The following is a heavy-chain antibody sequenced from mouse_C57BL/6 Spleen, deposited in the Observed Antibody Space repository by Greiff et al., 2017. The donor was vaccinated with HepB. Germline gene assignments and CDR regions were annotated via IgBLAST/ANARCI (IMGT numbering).Heavy chain of an antibody. Sequence: VQLQQSGAELTKPGASVKLSCKASGYTFTSYWMHWVKQRPGQGLEWIGYINPSSGYTKYNQKFKDKATLTADKSSSTAYMQLSSLTYVDSAVYYCARYSNLHAMDYWGQGTSVTVSS. CDR1: GYTFTSYW. D-gene: IGHD2-5*01. CDR3: ARYSNLHAMDY. V-gene: IGHV1-7*01. CDR2: INPSSGYT. J-gene: IGHJ4*01.